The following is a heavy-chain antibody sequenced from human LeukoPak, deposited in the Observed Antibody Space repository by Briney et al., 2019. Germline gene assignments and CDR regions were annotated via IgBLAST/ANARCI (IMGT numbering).Heavy chain of an antibody. CDR3: ASSSSSWYWHFDL. D-gene: IGHD6-13*01. Sequence: GGSLRLSCAASGFTFSSYSMNWVRQAPGKGLEWVSYISSSSSTMYYADSVKGRFTISRDNAKNSLYLQMNSLRAEDTAVYYCASSSSSWYWHFDLWGRGTLVTVSS. J-gene: IGHJ2*01. V-gene: IGHV3-48*04. CDR1: GFTFSSYS. CDR2: ISSSSSTM.